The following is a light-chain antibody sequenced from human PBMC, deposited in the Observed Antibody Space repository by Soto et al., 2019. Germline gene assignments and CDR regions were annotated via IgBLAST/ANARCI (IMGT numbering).Light chain of an antibody. CDR1: QSVGSSY. Sequence: DIVLTQSPGTLSLSPEERATLSCRASQSVGSSYLAWYQQKPGRAHRLLIYGASSRATGIPDRFSGSGSGTDFTLTISRLEPEDFAMYYCQQYGYLVTFGGGTNVDI. J-gene: IGKJ4*01. CDR3: QQYGYLVT. V-gene: IGKV3-20*01. CDR2: GAS.